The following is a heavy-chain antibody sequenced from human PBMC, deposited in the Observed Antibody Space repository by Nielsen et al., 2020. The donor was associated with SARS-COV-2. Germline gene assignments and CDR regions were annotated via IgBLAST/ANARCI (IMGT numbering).Heavy chain of an antibody. J-gene: IGHJ6*02. CDR1: GFTFSSYS. D-gene: IGHD2-8*01. CDR2: ISSSSSYI. Sequence: GGSPRLSCAASGFTFSSYSMNWVRQAPGKGLEWVSSISSSSSYIYYADSVKGRFTISRDNAKNSLYLQMNSLRAEDTAVYYCAREMDYYGMDVWGQGTTVTVSS. V-gene: IGHV3-21*01. CDR3: AREMDYYGMDV.